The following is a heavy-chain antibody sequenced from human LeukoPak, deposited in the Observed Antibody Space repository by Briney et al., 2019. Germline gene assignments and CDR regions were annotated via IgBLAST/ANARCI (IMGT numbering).Heavy chain of an antibody. CDR1: GFTFSNYY. V-gene: IGHV3-7*01. CDR3: ARDKVTY. J-gene: IGHJ4*02. CDR2: INKDGSEK. Sequence: GGSLRLSCAASGFTFSNYYMSWVRQAPGKGLEWVAHINKDGSEKYYVDSVKGRFTISRDNAKNSLYLQMNSLRVEGTAVYYCARDKVTYWGRGTLVTVSS.